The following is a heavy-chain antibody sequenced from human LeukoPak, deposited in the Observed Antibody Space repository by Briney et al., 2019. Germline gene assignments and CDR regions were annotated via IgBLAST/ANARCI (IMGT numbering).Heavy chain of an antibody. D-gene: IGHD6-19*01. CDR1: GFNVSTKY. Sequence: GGSLRLSCAASGFNVSTKYVNWVRQAPGKGLEWVSVIYSGGTTYYADSVKGRFTISRDNSKNTLYLQMNSLGAEDAAVYYCARDHAISVAGSGLDYWGQGTLVTVSA. J-gene: IGHJ4*02. CDR2: IYSGGTT. V-gene: IGHV3-66*01. CDR3: ARDHAISVAGSGLDY.